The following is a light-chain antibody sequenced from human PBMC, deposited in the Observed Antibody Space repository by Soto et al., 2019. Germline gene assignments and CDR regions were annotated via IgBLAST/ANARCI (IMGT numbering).Light chain of an antibody. Sequence: QSALTQPRSVSGSPGQSVTISCTGTSSDIGGYNYVSWYQQHPGKAPKIMIYDVSKRPSGVPDRFSGSKSGNTASLTISGLQAEDEADYYCCSYAGSYTWVFGGGTKLNVL. CDR1: SSDIGGYNY. V-gene: IGLV2-11*01. CDR3: CSYAGSYTWV. CDR2: DVS. J-gene: IGLJ3*02.